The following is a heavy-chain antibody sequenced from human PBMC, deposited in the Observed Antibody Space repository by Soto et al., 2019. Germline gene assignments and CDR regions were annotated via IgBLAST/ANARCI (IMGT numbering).Heavy chain of an antibody. Sequence: GGSLRLSYAASGFTFSSYSMNWVLQAPGKGLEWVSYISSSSSTIYYADSVKGRFTISRDNAKNSLYLQMNSLRDEDTAVYYCASLYYDFWSGYYGMDVWGQGTTVTVSS. J-gene: IGHJ6*02. CDR1: GFTFSSYS. V-gene: IGHV3-48*02. D-gene: IGHD3-3*01. CDR3: ASLYYDFWSGYYGMDV. CDR2: ISSSSSTI.